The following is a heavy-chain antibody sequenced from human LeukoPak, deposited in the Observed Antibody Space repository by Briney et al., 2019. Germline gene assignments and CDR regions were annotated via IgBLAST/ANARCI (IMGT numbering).Heavy chain of an antibody. V-gene: IGHV4-38-2*02. CDR1: GYSISSGYY. Sequence: SETLSLTCTVSGYSISSGYYWGWIRQTPGKGLEWIGSIYRSGSTYYNPSLKSRVTMSVDKSKNQFSLKLSSVTAADTAVFYCARRRYNYGFDSWGQGTLVTVSS. CDR2: IYRSGST. D-gene: IGHD5-18*01. J-gene: IGHJ4*02. CDR3: ARRRYNYGFDS.